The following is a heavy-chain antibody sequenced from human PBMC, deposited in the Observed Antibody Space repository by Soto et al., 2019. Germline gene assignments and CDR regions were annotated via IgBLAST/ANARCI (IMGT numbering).Heavy chain of an antibody. CDR2: TKHKADRIAT. CDR1: GFTFSDHY. CDR3: VNFISGRPS. D-gene: IGHD1-20*01. J-gene: IGHJ4*02. Sequence: EVHLVESGGGLVQPGGSLRLSCAVSGFTFSDHYMDWVRQAPGKGLEWVGRTKHKADRIATEYAASVKGRFAISRDDSKYSLYLQMDSLRTEDTAVYYCVNFISGRPSWGQGTLVTVSS. V-gene: IGHV3-72*01.